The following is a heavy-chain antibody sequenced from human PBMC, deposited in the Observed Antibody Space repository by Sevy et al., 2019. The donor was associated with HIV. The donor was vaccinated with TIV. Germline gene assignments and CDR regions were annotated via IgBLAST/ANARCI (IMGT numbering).Heavy chain of an antibody. D-gene: IGHD6-19*01. CDR2: IRNKAKSYTT. J-gene: IGHJ2*01. CDR1: GFTFSDHY. V-gene: IGHV3-72*01. Sequence: GGSLRLSCAASGFTFSDHYMDWVRQAPGKGLEWVGRIRNKAKSYTTENAASVKDRFTISRDDSKKSLYLQMNSLKTEDTAVYYCAAVAANRGYFDIWGRGTLVTVSS. CDR3: AAVAANRGYFDI.